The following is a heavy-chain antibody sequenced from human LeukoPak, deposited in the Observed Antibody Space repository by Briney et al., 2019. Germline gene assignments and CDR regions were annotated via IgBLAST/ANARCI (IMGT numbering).Heavy chain of an antibody. J-gene: IGHJ3*02. D-gene: IGHD3-10*01. V-gene: IGHV1-69*13. CDR1: GFTFTSYD. CDR2: IIPIFGTA. CDR3: ASEGSGVRNAFDI. Sequence: VASVKVSCKASGFTFTSYDISWVRQAPGQGLEWMGGIIPIFGTANYAQKFQGRVTITADESTSTAYMELSSLRSEDTAVYYCASEGSGVRNAFDIWGQGIMVTVSS.